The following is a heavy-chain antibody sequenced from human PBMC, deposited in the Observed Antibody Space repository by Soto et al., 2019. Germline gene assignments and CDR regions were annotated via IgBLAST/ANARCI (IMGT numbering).Heavy chain of an antibody. CDR3: AKARRVVVPAAKMDWFDP. Sequence: PGGSLRLSCAASGFTFSGYAMSWVRQAPGKGLEWVSAISGSGGSTYYADSVKGRFTISRDNSKNTLYLQMNSLRAEDTAVYYCAKARRVVVPAAKMDWFDPWGQGTLVTVSS. CDR1: GFTFSGYA. V-gene: IGHV3-23*01. CDR2: ISGSGGST. J-gene: IGHJ5*02. D-gene: IGHD2-2*01.